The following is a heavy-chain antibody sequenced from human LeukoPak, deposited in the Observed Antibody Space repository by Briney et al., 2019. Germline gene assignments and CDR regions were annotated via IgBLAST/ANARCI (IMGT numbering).Heavy chain of an antibody. V-gene: IGHV1-69*04. CDR2: VIPILGIA. J-gene: IGHJ3*02. CDR1: GGTFSSYA. Sequence: GASVKVSCKASGGTFSSYAISWVRQAPGQGLEWMGRVIPILGIANYAQKFQGRVTITADKSTSTAYMELSSLRSEDTAVYYCAREGKVEKGAFDIWGQGTMVTVSS. CDR3: AREGKVEKGAFDI. D-gene: IGHD2-15*01.